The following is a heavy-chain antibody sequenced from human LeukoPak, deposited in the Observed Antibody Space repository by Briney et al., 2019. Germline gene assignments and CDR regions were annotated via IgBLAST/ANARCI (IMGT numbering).Heavy chain of an antibody. Sequence: GGSLRLSCAASGFTVSNNYMSWVRQAPGKGLEWVSVIYRVGSTYYADSVKGRFTISRDNSKNTLYLQMNSLRAEDTAMYYCARGDGYNFFDCWGQGVLVTVSS. CDR3: ARGDGYNFFDC. CDR2: IYRVGST. D-gene: IGHD5-24*01. V-gene: IGHV3-66*01. CDR1: GFTVSNNY. J-gene: IGHJ4*02.